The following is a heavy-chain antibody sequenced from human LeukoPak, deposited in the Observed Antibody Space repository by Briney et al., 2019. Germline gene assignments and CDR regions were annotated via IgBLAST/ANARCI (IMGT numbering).Heavy chain of an antibody. CDR1: GFIFNSYV. CDR2: IYSGGST. CDR3: ARGSYYDSSGYYY. Sequence: GGSLRLSCAASGFIFNSYVMSWVRQAPGKGLEWVSVIYSGGSTYYADSVKGRFTISRDNSKNTLYLQMNSLRAEDTAVYYCARGSYYDSSGYYYWGQGTLVTVSS. D-gene: IGHD3-22*01. J-gene: IGHJ4*02. V-gene: IGHV3-53*01.